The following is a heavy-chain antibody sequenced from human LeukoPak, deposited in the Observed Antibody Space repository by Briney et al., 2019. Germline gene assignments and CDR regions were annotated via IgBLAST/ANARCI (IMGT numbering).Heavy chain of an antibody. V-gene: IGHV3-23*01. Sequence: GGSLRLSCAASGFTFSTSWMYWVRQAPGKGLEGVSGINPSGSISYYAGSVKGGFTISRDNSKNTLSLQMNSLRAEDTALYYCARDLDWGEFDAWGQGTLVTVSS. CDR1: GFTFSTSW. D-gene: IGHD3-9*01. J-gene: IGHJ5*02. CDR3: ARDLDWGEFDA. CDR2: INPSGSIS.